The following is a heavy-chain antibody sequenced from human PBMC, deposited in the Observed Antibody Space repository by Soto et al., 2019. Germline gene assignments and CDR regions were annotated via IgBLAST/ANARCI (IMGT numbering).Heavy chain of an antibody. CDR1: GDSVTSAYYY. D-gene: IGHD1-1*01. J-gene: IGHJ4*02. CDR3: ARIWEQHLFFDN. V-gene: IGHV4-61*01. CDR2: IYYSGST. Sequence: QVQLQESGPGLVKPSETLSLTCTVSGDSVTSAYYYWSWIRQPPGKGLEWIGFIYYSGSTNYNPSLKRRITISVDTSKNEFSLKLSSVTAADTAMYYCARIWEQHLFFDNWGQGTLVTVSS.